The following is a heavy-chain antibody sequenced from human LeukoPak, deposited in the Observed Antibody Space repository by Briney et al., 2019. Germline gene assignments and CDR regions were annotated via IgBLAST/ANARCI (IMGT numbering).Heavy chain of an antibody. CDR3: ARHIPFDC. CDR2: MKQDGSEK. V-gene: IGHV3-7*03. D-gene: IGHD2-21*01. Sequence: GGSLRLSCAASGFRFSSYWMSWVRQAPGKGLEWVANMKQDGSEKYYVDSVKGRFTISRDNAKNSLSLQMNSLRAEDTAVYYCARHIPFDCWGQGTLVTVSS. CDR1: GFRFSSYW. J-gene: IGHJ4*02.